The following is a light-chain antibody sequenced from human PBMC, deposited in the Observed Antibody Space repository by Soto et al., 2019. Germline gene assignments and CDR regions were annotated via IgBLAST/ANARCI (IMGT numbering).Light chain of an antibody. Sequence: GFTQSPGTLSLSKGERAPLSCRASQSVTSNYLAWYQQKPGQAPRLLIYGASSRATGIPDRFSGSGPGTDFTLAIGRLEPEDFAVYYCQQYGRSPWTFGQGT. CDR1: QSVTSNY. CDR2: GAS. V-gene: IGKV3-20*01. J-gene: IGKJ1*01. CDR3: QQYGRSPWT.